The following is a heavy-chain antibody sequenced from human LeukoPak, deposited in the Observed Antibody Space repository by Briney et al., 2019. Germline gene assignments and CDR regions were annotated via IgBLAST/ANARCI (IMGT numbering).Heavy chain of an antibody. CDR3: AKDFVRSGSFDY. Sequence: GGSLRLSCAASGFTFSSNAMTWVRQAPGKGLEWVSAISGSGGSTYYADSVKGRFTISRDNSKNTLYLQMNSLRAEDTAVYYCAKDFVRSGSFDYWGQGTLVTVSS. D-gene: IGHD3-22*01. CDR1: GFTFSSNA. CDR2: ISGSGGST. J-gene: IGHJ4*02. V-gene: IGHV3-23*01.